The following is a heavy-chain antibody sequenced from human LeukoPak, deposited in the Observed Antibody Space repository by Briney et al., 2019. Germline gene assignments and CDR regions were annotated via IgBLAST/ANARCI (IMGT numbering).Heavy chain of an antibody. CDR3: ARDRTYGGIESDAFDI. V-gene: IGHV3-11*04. Sequence: GTLSLTCAVSGGSISSSNWWSWVRQAPGKGLEWVSGISGSGSRTCYADSVKGRFTISRDNAKNSLYLQMNSLRAEDTAVYYCARDRTYGGIESDAFDIWGQGTMVTVSS. J-gene: IGHJ3*02. CDR1: GGSISSSNW. D-gene: IGHD4-23*01. CDR2: ISGSGSRT.